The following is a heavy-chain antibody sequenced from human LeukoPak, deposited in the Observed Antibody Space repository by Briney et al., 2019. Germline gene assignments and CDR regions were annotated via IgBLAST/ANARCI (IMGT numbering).Heavy chain of an antibody. Sequence: ASVKVSCKASGNTFTSYDINWVRQATGQGLEWMGWMNPNSGNTGYAQKFQGRVTMTRDTSISTAYMELSRLRSDDTAVYYCARDGGSVDAFDIWGQGTMVTVSS. J-gene: IGHJ3*02. V-gene: IGHV1-8*02. CDR1: GNTFTSYD. CDR3: ARDGGSVDAFDI. D-gene: IGHD3-10*01. CDR2: MNPNSGNT.